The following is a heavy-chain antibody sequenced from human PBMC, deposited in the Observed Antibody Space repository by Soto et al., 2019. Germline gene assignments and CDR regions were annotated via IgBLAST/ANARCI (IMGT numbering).Heavy chain of an antibody. V-gene: IGHV4-4*02. J-gene: IGHJ6*02. CDR2: IYPTGIT. CDR1: SNSISSSNW. CDR3: ASYSALGLYYYLSMDV. Sequence: SLTCAVASNSISSSNWWTWVRQAPGKGLEWIGDIYPTGITNSNPSLKSRVTMSIDKSKNQFSLKLTSVTAADTAVYYCASYSALGLYYYLSMDVWGQGTLVTVFS. D-gene: IGHD6-13*01.